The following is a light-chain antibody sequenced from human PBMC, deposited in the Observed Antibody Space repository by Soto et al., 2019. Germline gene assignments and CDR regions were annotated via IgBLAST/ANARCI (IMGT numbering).Light chain of an antibody. J-gene: IGKJ1*01. CDR3: QQYNNWLT. CDR2: GAS. Sequence: EIGKTEPPTPPFLFSGEKNNPPCRASQSVSSNLAWYQQKPGQAPRLLIYGASTRATVIPARFSGSGSGTEFTLTFSSLQSEDFAVSYCQQYNNWLTFGQGTKV. CDR1: QSVSSN. V-gene: IGKV3-15*01.